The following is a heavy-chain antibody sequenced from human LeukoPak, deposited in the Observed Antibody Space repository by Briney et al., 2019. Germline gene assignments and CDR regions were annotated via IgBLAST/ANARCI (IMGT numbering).Heavy chain of an antibody. CDR2: ISGSGGNT. J-gene: IGHJ4*02. CDR3: AKTVSGSHSYQGGDY. D-gene: IGHD3-16*02. V-gene: IGHV3-23*01. Sequence: PGGSLRLSCAASGFTFSSYAMSWVRQAPGKGLEWVSAISGSGGNTYYADSVKGRITMSRDNSKNTLYLQMNGLRAEDTAVYFCAKTVSGSHSYQGGDYWGQGTLVTVST. CDR1: GFTFSSYA.